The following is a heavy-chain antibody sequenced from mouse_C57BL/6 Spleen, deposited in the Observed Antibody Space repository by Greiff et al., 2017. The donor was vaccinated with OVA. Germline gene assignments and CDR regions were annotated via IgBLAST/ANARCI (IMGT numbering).Heavy chain of an antibody. CDR2: IDPEDGET. D-gene: IGHD1-1*01. CDR1: GFTITDYY. CDR3: ARDYGSHYFDY. J-gene: IGHJ2*01. Sequence: VQLKESGAELVKPGASVKLSCTASGFTITDYYMHWVKQRTEQGLEWIGRIDPEDGETKYAPKFQGKATITADTSSNTAYLQLSSLTSEDTAVYYCARDYGSHYFDYWGQGTTLTVSS. V-gene: IGHV14-2*01.